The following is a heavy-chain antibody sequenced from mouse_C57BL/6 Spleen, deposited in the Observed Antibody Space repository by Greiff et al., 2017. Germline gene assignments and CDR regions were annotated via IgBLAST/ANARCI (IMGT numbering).Heavy chain of an antibody. Sequence: QVQLQQPGAELVMPGASVKLSCKASGYTFTSYWMHWVKQRPGQGLEWIGEIDPSDSYTNYNQKFKGKSTLTVDKSSSTAYMQLSSLTSEDSAVDYCARSGGSSYYFDYWGQGTTLTVPS. V-gene: IGHV1-69*01. J-gene: IGHJ2*01. CDR2: IDPSDSYT. CDR3: ARSGGSSYYFDY. CDR1: GYTFTSYW. D-gene: IGHD1-1*01.